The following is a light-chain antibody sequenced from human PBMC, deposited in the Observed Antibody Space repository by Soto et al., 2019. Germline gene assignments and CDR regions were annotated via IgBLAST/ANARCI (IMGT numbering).Light chain of an antibody. CDR2: SNN. J-gene: IGLJ1*01. Sequence: QSVLTQPPSASGTPGQRVIISCSGTSSNLGSNTANWYQQFPGTAPKVLIYSNNERPSRVPDRFSGSKSGTSASLAISELQSEDEADYYCQSYDSSLGYVFGTGTKLTVL. V-gene: IGLV1-44*01. CDR1: SSNLGSNT. CDR3: QSYDSSLGYV.